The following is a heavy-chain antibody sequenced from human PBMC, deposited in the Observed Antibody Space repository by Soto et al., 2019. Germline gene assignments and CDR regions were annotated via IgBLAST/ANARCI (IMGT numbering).Heavy chain of an antibody. V-gene: IGHV1-46*01. CDR1: GYTFTSYY. CDR2: INPSGGST. Sequence: GASVKVSCKASGYTFTSYYMHWVRQAPGQGLEWMGIINPSGGSTSYAQKFQGRVTMTRDTSTSTVYMELSSLRSEDTAVYYCARVGFSGIAVAGSYYYYGMDVWGQGTTVTVSS. J-gene: IGHJ6*02. D-gene: IGHD6-19*01. CDR3: ARVGFSGIAVAGSYYYYGMDV.